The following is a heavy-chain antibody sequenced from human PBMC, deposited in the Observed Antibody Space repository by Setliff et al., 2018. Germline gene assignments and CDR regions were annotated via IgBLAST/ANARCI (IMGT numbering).Heavy chain of an antibody. V-gene: IGHV3-48*01. CDR1: GFTFSTYS. Sequence: GGSLSLSCAASGFTFSTYSMYWVRQAPGKGLEWISYITGSSVTTYSADSVKGRFTISRDNSKNTLYLQMNSLRAEDTAVYYCAKEVTATPDIWGQGTMVTVSS. J-gene: IGHJ3*02. CDR2: ITGSSVTT. CDR3: AKEVTATPDI. D-gene: IGHD5-12*01.